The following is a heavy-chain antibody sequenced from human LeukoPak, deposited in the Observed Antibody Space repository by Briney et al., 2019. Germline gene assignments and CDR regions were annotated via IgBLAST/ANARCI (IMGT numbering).Heavy chain of an antibody. CDR3: ATATDYEDSGYSFDP. V-gene: IGHV1-2*02. CDR1: GYTFTGYY. Sequence: ASVKVSCKPSGYTFTGYYLHWVRQAPGQGLEWMGWINPNTGATIYAEKFQGRVTMTRDTSIDTAYMELAGLTSEDTAIYYCATATDYEDSGYSFDPWGQGTLVTVSS. CDR2: INPNTGAT. D-gene: IGHD3-22*01. J-gene: IGHJ5*02.